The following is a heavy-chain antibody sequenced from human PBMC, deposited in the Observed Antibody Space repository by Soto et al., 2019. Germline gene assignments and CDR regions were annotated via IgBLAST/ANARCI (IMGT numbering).Heavy chain of an antibody. J-gene: IGHJ6*02. D-gene: IGHD2-8*01. CDR3: ARHVRDGPYYYYGMDV. CDR1: GYSFTSYW. Sequence: RGESLKISCKGSGYSFTSYWISWVRQMPGKGLEWMGRIDPSDSYTNYSPSFQGHVTISADKSISTAYLQWSSLKASDTAMYYCARHVRDGPYYYYGMDVWGQGTTVTVSS. V-gene: IGHV5-10-1*01. CDR2: IDPSDSYT.